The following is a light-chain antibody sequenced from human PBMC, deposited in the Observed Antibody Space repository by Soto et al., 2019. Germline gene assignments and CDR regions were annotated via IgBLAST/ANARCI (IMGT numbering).Light chain of an antibody. CDR2: GAS. CDR1: QSITIY. J-gene: IGKJ1*01. Sequence: DIQMTQSPSSLSASVGDRVTITCRASQSITIYLNWYQQQPGKAPRLLIYGASTLQTGVPSRCSGSGSMTDFTLTISDLQPEDFATYYCQHTYTAPRTFGQGTKVDI. CDR3: QHTYTAPRT. V-gene: IGKV1-39*01.